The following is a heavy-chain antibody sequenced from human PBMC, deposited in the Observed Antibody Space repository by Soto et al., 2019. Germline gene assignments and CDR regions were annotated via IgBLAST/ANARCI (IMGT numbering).Heavy chain of an antibody. J-gene: IGHJ3*02. CDR2: IKQDGSEK. D-gene: IGHD2-2*01. CDR1: GFTFSSDW. V-gene: IGHV3-7*01. CDR3: ARDMEYCSSTSCYYAFDS. Sequence: EVQLVESGGGLVQPGGSLRLSCAASGFTFSSDWMSWVRQAPGKGLEWVANIKQDGSEKYYVDSVKGRFTISRDNAKNSLYLQMNSLRAEDPAVYYVARDMEYCSSTSCYYAFDSWGQGTMVTVSS.